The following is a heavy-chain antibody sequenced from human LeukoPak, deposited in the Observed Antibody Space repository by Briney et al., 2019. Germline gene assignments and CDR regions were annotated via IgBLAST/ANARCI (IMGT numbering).Heavy chain of an antibody. CDR1: GYTLTELS. V-gene: IGHV1-24*01. Sequence: ASVKVSCKVPGYTLTELSMHWVRQAPGKGLEWMGGFDPEDGETIYAQKFQGRVTMTEDTSTDTAYMELSSLRSEDTAVYYCATVGYSYANSILDYWGQGTLVTVSS. D-gene: IGHD5-18*01. J-gene: IGHJ4*02. CDR3: ATVGYSYANSILDY. CDR2: FDPEDGET.